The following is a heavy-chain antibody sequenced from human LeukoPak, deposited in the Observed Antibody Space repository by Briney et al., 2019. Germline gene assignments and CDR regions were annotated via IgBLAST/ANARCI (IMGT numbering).Heavy chain of an antibody. CDR2: IYYSGST. D-gene: IGHD4-17*01. V-gene: IGHV4-59*08. CDR1: GGSISSYY. Sequence: SETLSLTCTVSGGSISSYYWSWIRQPPGKGLEWIGYIYYSGSTNYNPSLKSRVTISVDTSKNQFSLKLSSVTAADTAVYYCARGQSPTGYYYYYMDVWGKGTTVTISS. J-gene: IGHJ6*03. CDR3: ARGQSPTGYYYYYMDV.